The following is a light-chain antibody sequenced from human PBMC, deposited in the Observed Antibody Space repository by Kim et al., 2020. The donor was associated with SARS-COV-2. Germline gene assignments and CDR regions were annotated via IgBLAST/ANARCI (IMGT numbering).Light chain of an antibody. J-gene: IGKJ1*01. CDR1: QDISNY. CDR2: AAS. Sequence: ASVGDRVTITCRASQDISNYLAWFQLKPGKAPNLLIYAASALQPGVPSRFSGSGSGTDFTLTVTSLQPEDVATYYCQKCDSAPWTFGQGTKVDIK. V-gene: IGKV1-27*01. CDR3: QKCDSAPWT.